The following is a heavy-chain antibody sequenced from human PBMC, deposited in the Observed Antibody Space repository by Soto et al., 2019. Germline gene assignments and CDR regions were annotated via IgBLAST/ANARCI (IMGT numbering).Heavy chain of an antibody. J-gene: IGHJ6*03. CDR1: GGTFSSYT. Sequence: GASVKVSCKASGGTFSSYTISWVRQAPGQGLEWMGRIIPILGIANYAQKFQGRVTITADKSTSTAYMELSSLRSEDTAVYYCARSGEGAYYYYYMDVWGKGTTVTVSS. V-gene: IGHV1-69*02. CDR2: IIPILGIA. CDR3: ARSGEGAYYYYYMDV. D-gene: IGHD2-21*01.